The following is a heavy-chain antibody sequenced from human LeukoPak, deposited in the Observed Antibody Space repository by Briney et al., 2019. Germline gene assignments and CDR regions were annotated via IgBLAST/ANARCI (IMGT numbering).Heavy chain of an antibody. CDR1: GGSISSSSYY. Sequence: SETLSLTCTVSGGSISSSSYYWGWIRQPPGQGLEWIGSIYYSGSTYYNPSLKSRVTISVDTSKNQFSLKLSSVTAADTAVYYCARQTVGATRHLDYWGQGTLVTVSS. J-gene: IGHJ4*02. CDR3: ARQTVGATRHLDY. CDR2: IYYSGST. D-gene: IGHD1-26*01. V-gene: IGHV4-39*01.